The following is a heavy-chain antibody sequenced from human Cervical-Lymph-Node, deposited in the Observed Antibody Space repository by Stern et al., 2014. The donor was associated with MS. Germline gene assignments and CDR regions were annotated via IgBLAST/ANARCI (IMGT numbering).Heavy chain of an antibody. CDR1: GGSISGYF. CDR2: VHYSGST. CDR3: ARARDSSLSSLDY. J-gene: IGHJ4*02. Sequence: DQLVESGPGLVKPSETLSLTCTVSGGSISGYFWSWIRQPPGKGLEWIGYVHYSGSTNHNPSLKSRVTISLDTSKNQFSLKLSSVTAADTAVYYCARARDSSLSSLDYWGQGTLVTVSS. D-gene: IGHD3-22*01. V-gene: IGHV4-59*01.